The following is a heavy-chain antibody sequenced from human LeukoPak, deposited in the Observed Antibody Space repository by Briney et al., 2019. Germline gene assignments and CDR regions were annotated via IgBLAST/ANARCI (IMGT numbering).Heavy chain of an antibody. D-gene: IGHD3-10*01. CDR1: GFSFSDYW. CDR2: IKKDGSEK. J-gene: IGHJ4*02. CDR3: AKDSATMVRGVIDY. V-gene: IGHV3-7*03. Sequence: PWGSLRLSCAASGFSFSDYWMSWVRQAPGKGLEWVANIKKDGSEKHYVDSVKGRFTISRDNAKNSLYLQMNSLRAEDTALYYCAKDSATMVRGVIDYWGQGTLVTVSS.